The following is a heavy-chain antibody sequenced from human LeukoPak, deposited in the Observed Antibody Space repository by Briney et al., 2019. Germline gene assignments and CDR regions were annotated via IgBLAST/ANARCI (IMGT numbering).Heavy chain of an antibody. CDR3: ARSKRGFGELLPFDY. V-gene: IGHV4-61*05. CDR1: GGSISSSSYY. J-gene: IGHJ4*02. D-gene: IGHD3-10*01. CDR2: IYYSGST. Sequence: PSETLSLTCTVSGGSISSSSYYWGWIRQPPGKGLEWIGYIYYSGSTNYNPSLKSRVTISVDTSKNQFSLKLSSVTAADTAVYYCARSKRGFGELLPFDYWGQGTLVTVSS.